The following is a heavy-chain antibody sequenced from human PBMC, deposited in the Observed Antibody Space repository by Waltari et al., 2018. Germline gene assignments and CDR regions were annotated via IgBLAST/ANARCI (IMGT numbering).Heavy chain of an antibody. D-gene: IGHD3-16*01. CDR1: GFTFHSYA. CDR2: STSISSST. Sequence: EVQLLESGGDLVQPGGSLTLSCAASGFTFHSYAMNWVRQAPGQGQEGAPASTSISSSTYYADSVKGRFTISRDNSKNTAYLQMNSLRAGDTAIYYCAKGTAAFYYGMDVWGQGTTVTVSS. V-gene: IGHV3-23*01. CDR3: AKGTAAFYYGMDV. J-gene: IGHJ6*02.